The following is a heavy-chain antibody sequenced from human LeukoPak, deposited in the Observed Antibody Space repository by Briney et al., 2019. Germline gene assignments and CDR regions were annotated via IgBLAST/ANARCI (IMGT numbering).Heavy chain of an antibody. D-gene: IGHD4-17*01. CDR2: ISYDGSNK. CDR3: AKAARTTVTYSFDS. V-gene: IGHV3-30*18. J-gene: IGHJ4*02. Sequence: GGSLRLSCAASGFTFSSYGMHWVRQAPGKGLEWVAVISYDGSNKYYADSVKGRFTISRDNSKNTLYLQMNSLRAEDTAMYYCAKAARTTVTYSFDSWGQGTLVTVSS. CDR1: GFTFSSYG.